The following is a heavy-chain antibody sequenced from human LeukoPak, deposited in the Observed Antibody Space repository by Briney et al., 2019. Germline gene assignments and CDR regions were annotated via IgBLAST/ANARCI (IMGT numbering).Heavy chain of an antibody. V-gene: IGHV1-8*02. J-gene: IGHJ6*03. Sequence: AASVKVSCKASGGTFSSYAINWVRQATGQGLEWMGWMNPNSGNTGYAQEFQGRVTMTRNTSISTAYMELSSLRSEDTAVYYCARLVEDFWSGLPYYMDVWGKGTTVTVSS. CDR3: ARLVEDFWSGLPYYMDV. CDR1: GGTFSSYA. CDR2: MNPNSGNT. D-gene: IGHD3-3*01.